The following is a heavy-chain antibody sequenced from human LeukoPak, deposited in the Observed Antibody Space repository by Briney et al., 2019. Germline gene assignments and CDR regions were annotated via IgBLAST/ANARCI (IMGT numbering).Heavy chain of an antibody. D-gene: IGHD2-15*01. V-gene: IGHV3-48*03. J-gene: IGHJ4*02. Sequence: GGSLRLSCTASAFSFSSYEMNWLRQAPGKGLEWISYISGSGSAMYYAESVKGRFTISRDNSKNTLYLQMNSLRAEDTAVYYCARVMGCSGGSCYYGSFDYWGQGTLVTVSS. CDR2: ISGSGSAM. CDR1: AFSFSSYE. CDR3: ARVMGCSGGSCYYGSFDY.